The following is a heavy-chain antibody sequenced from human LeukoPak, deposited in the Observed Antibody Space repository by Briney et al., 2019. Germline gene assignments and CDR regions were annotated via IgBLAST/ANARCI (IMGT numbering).Heavy chain of an antibody. CDR2: INWIGGST. CDR1: GFTFDDYG. D-gene: IGHD3-22*01. J-gene: IGHJ3*02. Sequence: GGSLRLSCAASGFTFDDYGMGWVRRAPGKGLEWVAGINWIGGSTSYADSVKGRFTNSRDHAKNSLYLQMNSLRAEDTALYYCARAVRSGSGYYYADAFDIWGQGTMVTVSS. CDR3: ARAVRSGSGYYYADAFDI. V-gene: IGHV3-20*04.